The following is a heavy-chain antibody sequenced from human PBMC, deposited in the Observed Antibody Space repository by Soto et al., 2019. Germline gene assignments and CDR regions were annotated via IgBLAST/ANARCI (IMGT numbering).Heavy chain of an antibody. D-gene: IGHD4-17*01. CDR2: IYYSGST. CDR3: ARTDGDFDY. Sequence: SETLSLTCTVSGGSISSSSYYWGWIRQPPGKGLEWIGSIYYSGSTYYNPSLKSRVTISVDTSKNQFSLKLSSVTAADTAVYYCARTDGDFDYWGQGTLVTVSS. CDR1: GGSISSSSYY. V-gene: IGHV4-39*01. J-gene: IGHJ4*02.